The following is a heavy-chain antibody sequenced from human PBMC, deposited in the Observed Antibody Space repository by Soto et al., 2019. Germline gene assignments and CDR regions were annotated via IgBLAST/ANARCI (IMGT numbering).Heavy chain of an antibody. CDR1: GESISSSSYY. V-gene: IGHV4-39*01. CDR2: IYYSGRT. CDR3: ARQRTTVVTQAYFDH. J-gene: IGHJ4*02. D-gene: IGHD2-21*02. Sequence: SETLSLTCIVSGESISSSSYYWGWIRQPPGKGLEWIGSIYYSGRTYYNPSFKSRVTISIDTSKNQFSLKLSSVTATDTAVYYCARQRTTVVTQAYFDHWGRGALVAVAS.